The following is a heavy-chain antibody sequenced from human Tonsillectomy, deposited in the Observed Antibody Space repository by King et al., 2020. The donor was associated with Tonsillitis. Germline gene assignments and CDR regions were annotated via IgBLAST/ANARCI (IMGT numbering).Heavy chain of an antibody. CDR1: GFTFSDQY. Sequence: VKLVESGGGLVQPGGSLRVSCAASGFTFSDQYMDWVRQAPGKGLEWVGRSRNKASSYSTEYAASVKGRFTISRDESKNSLYLHMNSLKTEDTALYYCVRVRHNDGEDYYLDYWGQGTLVTVTS. CDR3: VRVRHNDGEDYYLDY. D-gene: IGHD2-21*01. J-gene: IGHJ4*02. V-gene: IGHV3-72*01. CDR2: SRNKASSYST.